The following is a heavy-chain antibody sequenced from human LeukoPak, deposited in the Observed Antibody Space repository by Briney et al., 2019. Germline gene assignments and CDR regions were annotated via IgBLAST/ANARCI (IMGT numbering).Heavy chain of an antibody. J-gene: IGHJ6*03. V-gene: IGHV1-2*02. CDR3: ARDRAVAGASYYYYMDV. CDR2: INPNSGGT. D-gene: IGHD6-19*01. CDR1: GYTFTSYA. Sequence: ASVKVSCKASGYTFTSYAMNWVRQAPGQGLEWMGWINPNSGGTNYAQKFQGRVTMTRDTSISTAYMELSRLRSDDTAVYYCARDRAVAGASYYYYMDVWGKGTTVTISS.